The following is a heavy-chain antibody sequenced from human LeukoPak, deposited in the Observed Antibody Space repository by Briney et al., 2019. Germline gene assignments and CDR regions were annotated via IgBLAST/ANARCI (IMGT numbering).Heavy chain of an antibody. CDR1: GFTFGDYA. D-gene: IGHD5-18*01. CDR3: TRGALIQLWFQKELSFDY. V-gene: IGHV3-49*04. Sequence: GGSLRLSCTASGFTFGDYAMSWVRQAPGKGLEWVGFIRGKAYGGTTEYAASVKGRFTISRDDSKNIAYLQMNSLKTEDTAVYYCTRGALIQLWFQKELSFDYWRQGTMVTVSS. CDR2: IRGKAYGGTT. J-gene: IGHJ4*02.